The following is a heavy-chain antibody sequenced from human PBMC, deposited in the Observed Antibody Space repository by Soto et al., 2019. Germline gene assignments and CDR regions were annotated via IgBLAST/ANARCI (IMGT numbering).Heavy chain of an antibody. CDR2: INHSGNT. CDR1: GGSVSGYY. J-gene: IGHJ4*02. V-gene: IGHV4-34*10. Sequence: SETLSLTCAVDGGSVSGYYWTWIRQPPGKGLEWIGEINHSGNTNYNPSLESRVTMSVDTSKNHFSLKVTSVSAADTAVYYCARYRREAVAGYTLDNWGQGILVTVS. CDR3: ARYRREAVAGYTLDN. D-gene: IGHD6-13*01.